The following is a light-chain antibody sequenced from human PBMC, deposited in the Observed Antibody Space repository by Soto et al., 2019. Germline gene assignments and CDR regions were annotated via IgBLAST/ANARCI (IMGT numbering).Light chain of an antibody. CDR1: QSVSSY. J-gene: IGKJ1*01. CDR2: DAS. V-gene: IGKV3-11*01. Sequence: EIVLTQSPATLSLSPGERATLSCRASQSVSSYLAWYQQKPGQAPRLLIYDASNRATGIPARFSGSGSGTDFTLPISSLEPEDFAVYYCQQRSNWRATFGQGTKVEIK. CDR3: QQRSNWRAT.